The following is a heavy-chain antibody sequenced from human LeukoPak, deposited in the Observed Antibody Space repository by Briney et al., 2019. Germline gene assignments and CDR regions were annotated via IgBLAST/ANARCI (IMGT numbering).Heavy chain of an antibody. D-gene: IGHD3-10*01. J-gene: IGHJ6*03. CDR3: ALSLRSYGSGSYNHYYYMDV. CDR2: IYPGDSDT. V-gene: IGHV5-51*01. Sequence: GESLKISCKGSGYSFTSYWIGWVRQMPGKGPEWMGIIYPGDSDTRYSPSFQGQVTISADKSISTAYLQWSSLKASDTAMYYCALSLRSYGSGSYNHYYYMDVWGKGTTVTVSS. CDR1: GYSFTSYW.